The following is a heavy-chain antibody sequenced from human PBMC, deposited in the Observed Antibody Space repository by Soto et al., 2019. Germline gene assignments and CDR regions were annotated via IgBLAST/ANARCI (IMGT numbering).Heavy chain of an antibody. D-gene: IGHD3-16*02. Sequence: QVQLQESGPGLVKPSQTLSLTCTVSGGSISSGDYYWSWIRQPPGKGLEWIGYIYYSGSTYYNPCLKSRVTISVDTSKNQFSLKLSSVTAADTAVYYCARAWQRLGELSPVDYWGQGTLVTVSS. J-gene: IGHJ4*02. CDR1: GGSISSGDYY. V-gene: IGHV4-30-4*01. CDR3: ARAWQRLGELSPVDY. CDR2: IYYSGST.